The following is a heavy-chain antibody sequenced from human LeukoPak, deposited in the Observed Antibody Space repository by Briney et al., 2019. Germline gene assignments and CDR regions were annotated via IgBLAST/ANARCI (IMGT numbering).Heavy chain of an antibody. J-gene: IGHJ5*02. Sequence: ASVKVSCKASGYTFTSYYMHWVRQAPGQGLEWMGIINPSGGSTSYAQKFQGRVTMTRDTSTSTVYMELSSLRSEDTAVYYCARVRWELQGRGYDSNWFDPWGQGTLVTVSS. CDR1: GYTFTSYY. V-gene: IGHV1-46*01. D-gene: IGHD1-26*01. CDR2: INPSGGST. CDR3: ARVRWELQGRGYDSNWFDP.